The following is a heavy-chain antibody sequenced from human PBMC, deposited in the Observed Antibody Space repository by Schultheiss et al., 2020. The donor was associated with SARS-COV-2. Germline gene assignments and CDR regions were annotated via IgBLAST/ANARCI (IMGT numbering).Heavy chain of an antibody. CDR1: GYTFTSYA. J-gene: IGHJ6*02. CDR2: INAGNGNT. CDR3: ARGGKTAPYYYYGMDV. D-gene: IGHD1-14*01. Sequence: ASVKVSCKASGYTFTSYAMHWVRQAPGQRLEWMGWINAGNGNTKYSQKLQGRVTMTTDTSTSTAYMELRSLRSDDTAVYYCARGGKTAPYYYYGMDVWGQGTTVTVSS. V-gene: IGHV1-3*01.